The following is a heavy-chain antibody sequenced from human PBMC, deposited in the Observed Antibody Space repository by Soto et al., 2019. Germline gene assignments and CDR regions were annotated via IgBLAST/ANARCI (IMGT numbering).Heavy chain of an antibody. CDR2: IYYSGST. J-gene: IGHJ5*02. Sequence: SETLSLTCTVSGGSISSGGYYWSWIRQHPGKGLEWIGYIYYSGSTYYNPSLKSRVTISVDTSKNQFSLKLSSVTAADTAVYYCARLTPYYDILTGYSPNWFDPWGQGTLVTVSS. CDR1: GGSISSGGYY. CDR3: ARLTPYYDILTGYSPNWFDP. V-gene: IGHV4-31*02. D-gene: IGHD3-9*01.